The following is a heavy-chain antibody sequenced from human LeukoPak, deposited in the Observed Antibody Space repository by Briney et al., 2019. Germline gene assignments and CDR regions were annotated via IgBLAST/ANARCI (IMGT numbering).Heavy chain of an antibody. D-gene: IGHD2-21*01. CDR1: GFTFRSYD. J-gene: IGHJ4*02. CDR3: ARRRGEL. Sequence: PGGSLRLSCAASGFTFRSYDMHWVRQAPGKGLEWVAVIWYDGSNKYYGDSVEGRFTVSRDNARNSLFLQMNSLRAEDTAVYYCARRRGELWGQGTLVTVSS. V-gene: IGHV3-33*03. CDR2: IWYDGSNK.